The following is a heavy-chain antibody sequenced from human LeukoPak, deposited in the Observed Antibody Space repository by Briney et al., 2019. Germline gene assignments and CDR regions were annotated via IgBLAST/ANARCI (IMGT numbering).Heavy chain of an antibody. Sequence: GGSLRLSCAASGFTLTTYTMNWVRQTPGKGLEWVSSITSSSTYLYYTDSVEGRFTISRDNAKNALYLQMNSLRAEDTAVYYCAREGKDDFLSGYYYLDYWGQGTLVTVSS. CDR2: ITSSSTYL. J-gene: IGHJ4*02. CDR3: AREGKDDFLSGYYYLDY. D-gene: IGHD3-3*01. CDR1: GFTLTTYT. V-gene: IGHV3-21*01.